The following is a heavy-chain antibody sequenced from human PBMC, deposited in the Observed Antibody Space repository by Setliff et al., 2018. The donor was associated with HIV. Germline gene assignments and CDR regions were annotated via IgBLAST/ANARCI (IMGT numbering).Heavy chain of an antibody. Sequence: ASVKVSCKASGYSFSSYAIHWVRQAAGQSPEWLGWINAAISHTRYSPKFQDRVTLTTDTSAGTIHMEMRSLRSEDTAVYYCVGGRGGFFDEPFDMCGPGTRVTVSS. CDR2: INAAISHT. D-gene: IGHD3-16*01. CDR3: VGGRGGFFDEPFDM. V-gene: IGHV1-3*01. CDR1: GYSFSSYA. J-gene: IGHJ3*02.